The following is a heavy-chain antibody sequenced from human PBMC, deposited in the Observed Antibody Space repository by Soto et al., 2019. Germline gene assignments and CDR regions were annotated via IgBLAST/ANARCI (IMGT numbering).Heavy chain of an antibody. J-gene: IGHJ2*01. CDR2: ISTSGSTL. CDR3: VRISVRPRAIRTAPGRWYFDL. V-gene: IGHV3-11*01. Sequence: QVQLVESGGGLVKPGGSLRLSCAASGFSFSDYYMSWIRQAPGKGLEWISYISTSGSTLFYADSVKGRFTSSRDNARNSLYLQISSMRAEDTAVYYCVRISVRPRAIRTAPGRWYFDLWGRGALATVSS. D-gene: IGHD1-1*01. CDR1: GFSFSDYY.